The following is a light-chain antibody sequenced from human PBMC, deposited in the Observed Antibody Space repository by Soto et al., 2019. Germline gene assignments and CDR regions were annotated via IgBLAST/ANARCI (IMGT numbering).Light chain of an antibody. V-gene: IGLV2-23*01. Sequence: QSALTQPASVSGSPGQSITISRTGTSSDVGSHDLVYWYQQHPGKAPKLMIYEDTKRPSGVSNRFSGSKSGNTASLTISGLQAEDEADYYCCSYASGFTYVFGTGTKVTVL. CDR2: EDT. CDR1: SSDVGSHDL. J-gene: IGLJ1*01. CDR3: CSYASGFTYV.